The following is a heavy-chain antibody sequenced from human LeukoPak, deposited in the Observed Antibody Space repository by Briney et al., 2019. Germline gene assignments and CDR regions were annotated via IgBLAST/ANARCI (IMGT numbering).Heavy chain of an antibody. Sequence: GGSLRLSCEASGFSFSSYGLHWVRQAPGMGLEWVAFIRYDGTNKYYADSVKGRFTISRDNAKNSLYLQMNSLRAEDTAVYYCARAPAHYYDSSDHYYVGESYFDYWGQGTLVTVSS. D-gene: IGHD3-22*01. J-gene: IGHJ4*02. CDR2: IRYDGTNK. CDR1: GFSFSSYG. CDR3: ARAPAHYYDSSDHYYVGESYFDY. V-gene: IGHV3-30*02.